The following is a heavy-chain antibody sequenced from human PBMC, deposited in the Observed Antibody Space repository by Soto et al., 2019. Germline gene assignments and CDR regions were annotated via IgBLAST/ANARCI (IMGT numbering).Heavy chain of an antibody. CDR2: IIPIFGTA. J-gene: IGHJ4*02. D-gene: IGHD1-26*01. CDR3: ARGLLPNAVSKWDLST. V-gene: IGHV1-69*06. Sequence: GAAVRVPYMACGGTFSSYAISWVRQAPGKGLEWMGGIIPIFGTANYAQKFQGRVTITAAKSTSTAYMELSSLRSEDTAVYYCARGLLPNAVSKWDLSTWGQGTPVTVSS. CDR1: GGTFSSYA.